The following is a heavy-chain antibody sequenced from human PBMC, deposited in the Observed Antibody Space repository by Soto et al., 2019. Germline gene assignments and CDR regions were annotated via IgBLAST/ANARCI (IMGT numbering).Heavy chain of an antibody. CDR1: GYTLTELS. CDR3: ATSPLGYCSGGSCYSPPKLSYYYYYMDV. J-gene: IGHJ6*03. CDR2: FDPEDGET. D-gene: IGHD2-15*01. Sequence: ASVKVSCKVSGYTLTELSMHWVRQAPGKGLEWMGGFDPEDGETIYAQKFQGRVTMTEDTSTDTAYMELSSLRSEDTAVYYCATSPLGYCSGGSCYSPPKLSYYYYYMDVWGKGTTVTVSS. V-gene: IGHV1-24*01.